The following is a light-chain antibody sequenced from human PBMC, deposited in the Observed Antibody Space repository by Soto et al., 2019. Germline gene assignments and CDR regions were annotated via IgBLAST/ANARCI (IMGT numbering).Light chain of an antibody. Sequence: EIVMTHSPGTLSVSPGERATLSCRASQSVRSNLAWYQQKPGQAPRLLIYGASTRATGIPARFSGSGSGTELTLTVSSLQSEDFAVYYCQQYNDWPGTFGQGTTLEVK. CDR2: GAS. V-gene: IGKV3-15*01. J-gene: IGKJ2*01. CDR1: QSVRSN. CDR3: QQYNDWPGT.